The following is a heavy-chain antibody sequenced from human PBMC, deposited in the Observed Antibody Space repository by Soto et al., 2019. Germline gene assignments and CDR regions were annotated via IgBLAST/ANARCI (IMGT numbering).Heavy chain of an antibody. CDR3: ARDASLGDGYKLGWDYYYGMDV. CDR1: GYTFTSYY. D-gene: IGHD2-21*01. J-gene: IGHJ6*02. CDR2: INPSGGST. Sequence: QVQLVQSGAEVKKPGASVKVSCKASGYTFTSYYMHWVRQAPGQGLEWMGIINPSGGSTSYAQKFQGRVTMTRDTSTSTVYMELSSLRSEDTAVYYCARDASLGDGYKLGWDYYYGMDVWGQGTTVTVSS. V-gene: IGHV1-46*01.